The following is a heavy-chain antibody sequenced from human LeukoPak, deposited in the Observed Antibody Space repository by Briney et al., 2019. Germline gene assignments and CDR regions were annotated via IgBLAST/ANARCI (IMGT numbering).Heavy chain of an antibody. V-gene: IGHV3-53*01. Sequence: GGSLRLSCAASGFTVSSNYMSWVRQAPGKGLEWVSVIYSGGSTYYADSVKGRFTISRDNSKNTLYLQMNSLRAEDTAVYYCAGDQWELPEFEYFQHWGQGTLVTVSS. D-gene: IGHD1-26*01. CDR2: IYSGGST. J-gene: IGHJ1*01. CDR3: AGDQWELPEFEYFQH. CDR1: GFTVSSNY.